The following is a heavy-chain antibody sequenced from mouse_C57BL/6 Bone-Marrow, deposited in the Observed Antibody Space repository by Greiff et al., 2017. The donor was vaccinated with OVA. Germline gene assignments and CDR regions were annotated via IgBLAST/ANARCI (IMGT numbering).Heavy chain of an antibody. CDR3: VRGARMDY. Sequence: QVQLQQPGAELVMPGASVKLSCKASGYTFTSYWMHWVKQRPGQGLEWIGEIDPSDSYTNYNQKFKGKSTLTVDKSSSTAYMQLSSLTSEDSAVYYCVRGARMDYWGQGTSVTVSS. V-gene: IGHV1-69*01. CDR2: IDPSDSYT. CDR1: GYTFTSYW. J-gene: IGHJ4*01.